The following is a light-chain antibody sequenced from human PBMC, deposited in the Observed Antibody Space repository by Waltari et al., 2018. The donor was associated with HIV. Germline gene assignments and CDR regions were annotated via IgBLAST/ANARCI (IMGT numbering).Light chain of an antibody. CDR3: AAWDDSLNAWV. V-gene: IGLV1-44*01. CDR1: SSNIGSNI. J-gene: IGLJ3*02. Sequence: QSVLTQPPSASGTPGQRVSISCSGSSSNIGSNIVTWYQQLPGTAPKLLIYSNSQRPAGVPDRFSGSKSGTSASLAISGLQSDDEADYYCAAWDDSLNAWVFGGGTKLTVL. CDR2: SNS.